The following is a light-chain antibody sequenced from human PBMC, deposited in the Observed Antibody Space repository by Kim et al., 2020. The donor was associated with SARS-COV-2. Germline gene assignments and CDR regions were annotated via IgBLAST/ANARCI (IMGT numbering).Light chain of an antibody. CDR3: QQYNNWPLT. CDR2: GAS. Sequence: EIVMTQSPATLSVSPGERATLSCRASQSVNSNLAWYQQKPGQAPRLLIYGASTRATGIPAKFSGSESGTEFTLTISSLQSEDFALYYCQQYNNWPLTFGGGTKVDIK. J-gene: IGKJ4*01. CDR1: QSVNSN. V-gene: IGKV3-15*01.